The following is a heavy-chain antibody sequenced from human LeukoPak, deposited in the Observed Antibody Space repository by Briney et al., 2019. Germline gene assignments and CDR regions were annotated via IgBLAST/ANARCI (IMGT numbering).Heavy chain of an antibody. V-gene: IGHV4-34*01. CDR2: INHSGST. Sequence: SETLSLTCAVYGGSFSVYYWSWIRQPPGKGLEWIGEINHSGSTNYNPSFKSRVTISVDTSKNQFSLKLSSVTAADTAVYYCARGIVVYYFDYWGQGTLVTVSS. J-gene: IGHJ4*02. D-gene: IGHD1-26*01. CDR1: GGSFSVYY. CDR3: ARGIVVYYFDY.